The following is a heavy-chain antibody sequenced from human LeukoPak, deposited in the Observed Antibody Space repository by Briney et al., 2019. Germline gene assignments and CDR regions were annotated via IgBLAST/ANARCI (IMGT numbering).Heavy chain of an antibody. CDR2: INHSGST. D-gene: IGHD7-27*01. J-gene: IGHJ5*02. V-gene: IGHV4-34*01. CDR3: AKGVWAPRFDP. CDR1: GASFSYDY. Sequence: PSETLSLTCAVYGASFSYDYWSWIRQPPGKGLEWIGEINHSGSTTYNPPLKSRVTISAEKSKNQFSLKLTSVTAADTAVYYCAKGVWAPRFDPWGQGTLVTVSS.